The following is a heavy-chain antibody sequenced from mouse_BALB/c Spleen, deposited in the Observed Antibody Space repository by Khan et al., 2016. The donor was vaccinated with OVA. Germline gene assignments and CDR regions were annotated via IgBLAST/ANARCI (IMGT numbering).Heavy chain of an antibody. D-gene: IGHD1-1*01. Sequence: EVELQQSGPGLVKPSQTVSLTCTVTGISITSGNYRWSWIRPFPGNKLEWIGNIYYSGTVTYNPPLTSRTTITRDTSKNQFFLEMNSLTAEDTATNDCARDYGSLYWFFDVWGAGTTVTVTS. V-gene: IGHV3-5*02. CDR3: ARDYGSLYWFFDV. CDR1: GISITSGNYR. J-gene: IGHJ1*01. CDR2: IYYSGTV.